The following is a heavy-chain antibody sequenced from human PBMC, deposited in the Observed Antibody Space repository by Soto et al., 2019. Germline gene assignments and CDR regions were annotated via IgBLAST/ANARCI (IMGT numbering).Heavy chain of an antibody. Sequence: QLQLQESGPGLVKPSETLSLTCTVSGGSISSSSYYWGWIRQPPGKGLEWIGSIYYSGSTYYNPALKRRVPISVDTSKNQFSLKLSSVTAADTAVYYCAGWIWFGELLYGDSGFDYWGQGTLVTVSS. J-gene: IGHJ4*02. D-gene: IGHD3-10*01. CDR1: GGSISSSSYY. V-gene: IGHV4-39*01. CDR2: IYYSGST. CDR3: AGWIWFGELLYGDSGFDY.